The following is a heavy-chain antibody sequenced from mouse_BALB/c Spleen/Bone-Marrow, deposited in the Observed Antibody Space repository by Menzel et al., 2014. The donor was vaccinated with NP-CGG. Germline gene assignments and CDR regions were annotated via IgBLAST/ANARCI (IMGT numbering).Heavy chain of an antibody. Sequence: QVQLQHSGAELVKPGASVKLSCTASGFTFTSYYLYWVKQRPGQGLEWIGEINPSNGGTNFNERFKSKASLTVDKSSSTAYMQLNSLTSEDSAVYYCTRRSLLSDYYSMDYWGQGTSVTVSS. D-gene: IGHD2-10*01. V-gene: IGHV1S81*02. CDR3: TRRSLLSDYYSMDY. J-gene: IGHJ4*01. CDR2: INPSNGGT. CDR1: GFTFTSYY.